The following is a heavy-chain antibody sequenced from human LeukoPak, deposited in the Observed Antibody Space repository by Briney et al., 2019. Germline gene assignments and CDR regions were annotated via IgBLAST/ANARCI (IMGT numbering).Heavy chain of an antibody. J-gene: IGHJ6*03. CDR3: ARAPALRFLEYYFYYMDV. V-gene: IGHV3-48*01. CDR2: ISSSSSTI. Sequence: GGSLRLSCATSGFTFSSYSMSWVRQAPGKGLEWVSYISSSSSTIYYADSVKGRFTISRDNARTSLYLQMHSLRADDTAVYYCARAPALRFLEYYFYYMDVWGKGTTVTVSS. D-gene: IGHD3-3*01. CDR1: GFTFSSYS.